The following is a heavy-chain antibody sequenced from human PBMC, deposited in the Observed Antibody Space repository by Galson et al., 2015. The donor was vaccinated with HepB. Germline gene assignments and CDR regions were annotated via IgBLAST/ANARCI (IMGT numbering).Heavy chain of an antibody. J-gene: IGHJ4*02. CDR2: IKQDGSEK. D-gene: IGHD6-13*01. V-gene: IGHV3-7*03. Sequence: SLRLSCAASGFTFSSYWMSWVRQAPGKGLEWVANIKQDGSEKYYVDSVKGRFTISRDNAKNSLYLQMNSLRAEDTAVYYCARGGSSWYGACVDYWGQGTLVTVSS. CDR3: ARGGSSWYGACVDY. CDR1: GFTFSSYW.